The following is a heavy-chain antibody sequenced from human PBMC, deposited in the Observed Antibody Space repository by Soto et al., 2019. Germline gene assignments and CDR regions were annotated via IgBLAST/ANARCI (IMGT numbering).Heavy chain of an antibody. CDR3: ARRGYSDFDY. D-gene: IGHD2-15*01. CDR1: GGSISSSNW. V-gene: IGHV4-4*02. Sequence: QVQLQESGPGLVKPSGTLSLTCAVSGGSISSSNWWSWVRQPPGKGLESIGEIYHSGNTNYNPSLKSRVTISGDQSKNQFSLRLTSVTAADTAVYYCARRGYSDFDYWGQGTLVTVSS. J-gene: IGHJ4*02. CDR2: IYHSGNT.